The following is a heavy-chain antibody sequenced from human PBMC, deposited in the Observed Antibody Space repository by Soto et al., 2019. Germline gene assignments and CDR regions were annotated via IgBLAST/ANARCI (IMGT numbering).Heavy chain of an antibody. CDR2: ISGYNGNT. CDR1: GYTFTSYG. V-gene: IGHV1-18*04. J-gene: IGHJ4*02. D-gene: IGHD6-13*01. CDR3: ARDYLVIAAAGDFDY. Sequence: QVQLVQSGAEVKKPGASVKVSCKASGYTFTSYGISWVRQAPGQGLEWMGWISGYNGNTNYAQKLQGSVTMTTDTSTNTDYMALRSLRSDDTAVYYCARDYLVIAAAGDFDYWGQGTLVNVSS.